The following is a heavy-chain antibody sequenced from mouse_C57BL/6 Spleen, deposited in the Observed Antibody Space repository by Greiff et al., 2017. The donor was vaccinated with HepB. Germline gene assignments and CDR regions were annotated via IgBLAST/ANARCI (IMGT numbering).Heavy chain of an antibody. Sequence: EVKLQESGGGLVKPGGSLKLSCAASGFTFSSYTMSWVRQTPEKRLEWVATISGGGGNTYYPDSVKGRFTISRDNAKNTLYLQMSSLRSEDTALYYCARRSNWEGYWYFDVWGTGTTVTVSS. V-gene: IGHV5-9*01. D-gene: IGHD4-1*01. CDR3: ARRSNWEGYWYFDV. J-gene: IGHJ1*03. CDR1: GFTFSSYT. CDR2: ISGGGGNT.